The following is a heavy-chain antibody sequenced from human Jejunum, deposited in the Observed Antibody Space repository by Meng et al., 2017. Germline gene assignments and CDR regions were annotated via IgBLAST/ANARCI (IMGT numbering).Heavy chain of an antibody. Sequence: SQTFSLTLAIPWDSVSNNSATWNWIRQSPSRGLEWMGRTYYRSRWYNDYAACVRSRIIINPDISKNQISLHLNSVTPEDTALYYCARETHLAGVTYWGQGTLVTVSS. CDR3: ARETHLAGVTY. D-gene: IGHD5-18*01. CDR1: WDSVSNNSAT. CDR2: TYYRSRWYN. V-gene: IGHV6-1*01. J-gene: IGHJ4*02.